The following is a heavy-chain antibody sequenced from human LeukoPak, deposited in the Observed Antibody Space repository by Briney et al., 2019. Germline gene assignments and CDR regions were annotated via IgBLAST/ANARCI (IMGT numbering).Heavy chain of an antibody. V-gene: IGHV3-15*01. CDR1: GFTFSSYA. Sequence: GGSLRLSCAASGFTFSSYAMSWVRQAPGKGLEWVGRIRSKTDGGTTDYAAPVKGRFTISRDDSENTVYLQMNSLKTEDTAVYYCSTEGYSSGRFFDHWGQGTLVTVSS. J-gene: IGHJ4*02. D-gene: IGHD6-19*01. CDR3: STEGYSSGRFFDH. CDR2: IRSKTDGGTT.